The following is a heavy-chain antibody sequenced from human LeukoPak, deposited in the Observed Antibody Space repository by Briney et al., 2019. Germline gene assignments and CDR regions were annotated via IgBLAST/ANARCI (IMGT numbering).Heavy chain of an antibody. Sequence: SGTLSLTCAVSGGSISSSNWWSWVRQAPGKGLEWIGYIYYSGSTNYNPSLKSRVTISVDTSKNQFSLKLSSVTAADTAVYYCAREEIRSWFDPWGQGTLVTVSS. V-gene: IGHV4-4*02. CDR1: GGSISSSNW. J-gene: IGHJ5*02. CDR3: AREEIRSWFDP. D-gene: IGHD5-24*01. CDR2: IYYSGST.